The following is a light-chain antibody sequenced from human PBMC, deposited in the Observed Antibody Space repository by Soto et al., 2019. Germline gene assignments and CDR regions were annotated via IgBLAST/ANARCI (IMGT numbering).Light chain of an antibody. CDR1: QSISSW. Sequence: DIQMTQSPSTLSASVGDRVTITCRASQSISSWLAWYQQKPGKAPKLLIYKASSLQRGVPSRFSGSGTGTEVTLTISSLQPDEIATYFCQQYSTFGQGTKVEIK. V-gene: IGKV1-5*03. CDR2: KAS. J-gene: IGKJ1*01. CDR3: QQYST.